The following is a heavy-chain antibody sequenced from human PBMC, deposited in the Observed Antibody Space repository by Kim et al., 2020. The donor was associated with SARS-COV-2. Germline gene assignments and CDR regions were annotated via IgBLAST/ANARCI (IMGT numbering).Heavy chain of an antibody. CDR3: ARDHPGHKWLPKYYYYGMDV. D-gene: IGHD5-12*01. Sequence: GGSLRLSCAASGFTFSSYGMHWVRQAPGKGLEWVAVIWYDGSNKYYADSVKGRFTISRDNSKNTLYLQMNSLRAEDTAVYYCARDHPGHKWLPKYYYYGMDVWGQGTTVTVSS. V-gene: IGHV3-33*01. J-gene: IGHJ6*02. CDR1: GFTFSSYG. CDR2: IWYDGSNK.